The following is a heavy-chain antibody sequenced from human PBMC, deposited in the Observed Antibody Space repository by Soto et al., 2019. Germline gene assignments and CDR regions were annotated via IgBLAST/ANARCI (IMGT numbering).Heavy chain of an antibody. V-gene: IGHV4-4*07. CDR2: IYTSGST. J-gene: IGHJ4*02. D-gene: IGHD3-10*01. CDR1: GGSISSYY. Sequence: SETLSLTCTVSGGSISSYYWSWIRQPAGKELEWIGRIYTSGSTSYNPSLKSRVTMSVDTSKSQFSLRLSSVTAADTAVYYCARGLSRSFDYWGQGSMVTVYS. CDR3: ARGLSRSFDY.